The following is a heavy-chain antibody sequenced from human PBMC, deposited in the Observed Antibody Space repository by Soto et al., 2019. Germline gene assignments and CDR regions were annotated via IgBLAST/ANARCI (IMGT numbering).Heavy chain of an antibody. Sequence: SETLSLTCAVYGGSFSGYQWSRIRQSPGKGLEWIGQINHSGSTNYNPSLKSRVTISVDTSKNQFSLKLRSLTAADTAVYYCARGEVVVAAVLDYWGQGTLVTVSS. CDR1: GGSFSGYQ. D-gene: IGHD2-15*01. CDR2: INHSGST. V-gene: IGHV4-34*01. J-gene: IGHJ4*02. CDR3: ARGEVVVAAVLDY.